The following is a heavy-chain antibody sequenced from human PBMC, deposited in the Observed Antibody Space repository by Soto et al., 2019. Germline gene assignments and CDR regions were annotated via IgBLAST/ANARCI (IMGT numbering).Heavy chain of an antibody. Sequence: GASLKISCKGSGYSFTSYWISWVRQMPGKGLEWMGRIDPSDSYTNYSPSFQGHVTISADRSISTAYLQWSSLKASDTAMYYCARHRADTDAFDIWGQGTMVTVSS. CDR1: GYSFTSYW. J-gene: IGHJ3*02. V-gene: IGHV5-10-1*01. CDR2: IDPSDSYT. CDR3: ARHRADTDAFDI. D-gene: IGHD3-10*01.